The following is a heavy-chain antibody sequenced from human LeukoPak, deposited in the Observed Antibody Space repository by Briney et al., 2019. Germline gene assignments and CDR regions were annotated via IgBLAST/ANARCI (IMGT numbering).Heavy chain of an antibody. CDR1: GFTFSSYW. Sequence: QTGGSLRLSCAASGFTFSSYWMHWVRQAPGKGLVWVSRVNPQGSETSYADSVRGRFTISRDNAKDALHLQMDNLRAEDTAVYYCARPRWSSTGWFFGYWGQGTLVTVSS. V-gene: IGHV3-74*01. CDR2: VNPQGSET. D-gene: IGHD6-19*01. J-gene: IGHJ4*02. CDR3: ARPRWSSTGWFFGY.